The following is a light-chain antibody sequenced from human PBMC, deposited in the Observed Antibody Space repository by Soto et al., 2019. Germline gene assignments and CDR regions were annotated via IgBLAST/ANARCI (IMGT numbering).Light chain of an antibody. CDR2: RND. J-gene: IGLJ1*01. CDR1: TSNFGKNF. Sequence: QSVLTQPPSASGTPGQRVTIPVLGATSNFGKNFVYGYQQLPRTTPKLLISRNDQRPSGVPERFSGSKSGTSASLAISGLRSEDEAEYYCAAWDDSLSGSYAFGTGTKLTVL. CDR3: AAWDDSLSGSYA. V-gene: IGLV1-47*01.